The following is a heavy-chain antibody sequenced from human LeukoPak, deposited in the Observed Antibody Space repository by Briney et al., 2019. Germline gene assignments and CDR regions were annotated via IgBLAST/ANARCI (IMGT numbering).Heavy chain of an antibody. J-gene: IGHJ3*02. Sequence: SETLSLTCTVSGGSISSYYWSWIRQPPGKGLEWIGYIYYSGSTNYNPPLKSRVTISVDTSKNQFSLKLSSVTAADTAVYYCARSVWGYDAFDIWGQGTMVTVSS. CDR3: ARSVWGYDAFDI. CDR1: GGSISSYY. CDR2: IYYSGST. V-gene: IGHV4-59*01. D-gene: IGHD2-8*01.